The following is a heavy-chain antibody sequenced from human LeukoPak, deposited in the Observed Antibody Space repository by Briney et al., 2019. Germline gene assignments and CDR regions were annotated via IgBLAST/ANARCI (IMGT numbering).Heavy chain of an antibody. V-gene: IGHV4-34*01. D-gene: IGHD6-19*01. CDR3: AANSSGHLYFDY. CDR1: SGSFSGYY. CDR2: INHTGST. Sequence: SETLSLTCAVYSGSFSGYYWSWIRQPPGKGLEWIGGINHTGSTNYNPSLKSRVTISVDTSKNQFSLKLSSVTAADTAVYYCAANSSGHLYFDYWGQGTLVTVSS. J-gene: IGHJ4*02.